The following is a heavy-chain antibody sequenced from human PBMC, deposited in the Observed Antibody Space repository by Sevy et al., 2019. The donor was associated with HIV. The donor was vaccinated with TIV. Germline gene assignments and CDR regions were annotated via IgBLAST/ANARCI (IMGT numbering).Heavy chain of an antibody. D-gene: IGHD6-6*01. J-gene: IGHJ6*02. CDR1: GDSISSYY. CDR3: ARGRPDYYYGMDV. Sequence: SETLSLTCTVSGDSISSYYWSWIRQSPGKGLQWIGYLFYSGMTNYNPSLKSRVTISVETSKNQFSLKVSSVTAADTAVYYCARGRPDYYYGMDVWGQGTTVTVSS. V-gene: IGHV4-59*01. CDR2: LFYSGMT.